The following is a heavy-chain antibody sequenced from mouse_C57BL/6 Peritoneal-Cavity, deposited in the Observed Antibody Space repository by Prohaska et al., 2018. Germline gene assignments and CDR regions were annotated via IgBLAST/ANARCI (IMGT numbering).Heavy chain of an antibody. V-gene: IGHV1-69*01. Sequence: QVQLQQPGAELVMPGASVKLSCKASGYTFTSYWMHWVKQRPGQGLEWIGEIEPSDSYTNYNQKFKGKATLTVDKSSSTAYMQLSSLTSEDAAVYYCARGGYSNYWYFDVWGTGTTVTVSS. D-gene: IGHD2-5*01. J-gene: IGHJ1*03. CDR1: GYTFTSYW. CDR2: IEPSDSYT. CDR3: ARGGYSNYWYFDV.